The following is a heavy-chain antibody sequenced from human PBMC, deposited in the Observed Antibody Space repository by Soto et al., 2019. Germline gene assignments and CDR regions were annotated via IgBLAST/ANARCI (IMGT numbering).Heavy chain of an antibody. CDR1: GGSISSSNW. J-gene: IGHJ5*02. D-gene: IGHD2-2*02. CDR2: IYHSGST. Sequence: SETLSLTCAVSGGSISSSNWLSWVRQPPGKGLEWIGEIYHSGSTNYNPSLKSRVTISVDKSKNQFSLKLSSVTAADTAVYYCARDTFSGDCSSTSCYTHNWFDPWGQGTLVTVSS. V-gene: IGHV4-4*02. CDR3: ARDTFSGDCSSTSCYTHNWFDP.